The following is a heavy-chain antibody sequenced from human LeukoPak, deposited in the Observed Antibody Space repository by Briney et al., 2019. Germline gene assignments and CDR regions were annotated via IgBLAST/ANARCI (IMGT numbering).Heavy chain of an antibody. J-gene: IGHJ4*02. V-gene: IGHV4-39*01. CDR3: ARHDYYYGSGSADC. Sequence: SETLSLTCTVSGGSISSSSYYWGWIRQPPGKGLEWIGTILYSGSTYYNPSLKSRVTISVDTSKNQFSLKLNSVTAADTAVYYCARHDYYYGSGSADCWGQGILVTVSS. CDR1: GGSISSSSYY. CDR2: ILYSGST. D-gene: IGHD3-10*01.